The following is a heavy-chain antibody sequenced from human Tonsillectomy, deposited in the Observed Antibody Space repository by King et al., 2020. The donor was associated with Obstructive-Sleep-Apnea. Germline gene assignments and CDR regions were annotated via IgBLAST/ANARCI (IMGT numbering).Heavy chain of an antibody. CDR2: IYYSGST. Sequence: QLQESGPGLVKPSETLSLTCTVSGGSISSSSYYWGWIRQPPGKGLEWIGNIYYSGSTYYNPSLKSRVTISVDTSKNQFSLKLSSVTAADTAVYYCARDQGDGYPLFDYWGQGTLVTVSS. V-gene: IGHV4-39*07. J-gene: IGHJ4*02. CDR1: GGSISSSSYY. D-gene: IGHD5-24*01. CDR3: ARDQGDGYPLFDY.